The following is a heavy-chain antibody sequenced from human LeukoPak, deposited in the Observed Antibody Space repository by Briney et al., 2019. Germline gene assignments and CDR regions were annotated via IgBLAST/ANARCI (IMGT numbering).Heavy chain of an antibody. CDR3: TTYRSGHY. CDR1: GFIFSGSD. D-gene: IGHD6-19*01. Sequence: PGGSLRLSCAASGFIFSGSDIHWVRQASGKGLEWVGRITTKPSNYATAYAASVKGSFTISRDDSENTAYLQMSSLKTEDTAVYFCTTYRSGHYWGQGTLVTVSS. V-gene: IGHV3-73*01. J-gene: IGHJ4*02. CDR2: ITTKPSNYAT.